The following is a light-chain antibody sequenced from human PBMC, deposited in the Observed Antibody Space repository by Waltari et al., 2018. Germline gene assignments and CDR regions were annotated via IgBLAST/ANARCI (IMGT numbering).Light chain of an antibody. V-gene: IGKV3-15*01. CDR3: QQYDDWPPRFT. Sequence: RVMTQSPATLSVSPGESAILSCRASQTVSRNLAWYQQKPGQAPRLLIYGASTRVTGTPARFSGRGSGIEFTLTISSLQSEDLAVYYCQQYDDWPPRFTFGPGTKVDFK. CDR1: QTVSRN. CDR2: GAS. J-gene: IGKJ3*01.